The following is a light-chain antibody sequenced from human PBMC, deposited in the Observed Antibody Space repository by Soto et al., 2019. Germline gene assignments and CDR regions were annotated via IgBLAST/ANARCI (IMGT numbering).Light chain of an antibody. CDR3: QQTYAMSLT. V-gene: IGKV1-39*01. Sequence: DIQMTQSPSSLSASVGDRVTITCRASRSISSYLNWYQQKPGKAPNPLIYTASSLQSGVPSRFSGSGSGTDFTLTISSLQPEDFATYYCQQTYAMSLTFGGGTKVEIK. J-gene: IGKJ4*01. CDR2: TAS. CDR1: RSISSY.